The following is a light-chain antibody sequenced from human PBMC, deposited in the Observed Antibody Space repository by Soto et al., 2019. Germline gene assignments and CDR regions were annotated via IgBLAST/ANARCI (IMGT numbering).Light chain of an antibody. Sequence: QSVLTQPASVSGSPGQSITISCTGNSRDVDSYNYVSWYQQHPGKAPKLMIYDVSNRPSGVSNRFSGSKSGNTASLTISGLQAEDEADYYCSSYTSSSTLDVFGTGTKVTVL. CDR2: DVS. CDR3: SSYTSSSTLDV. J-gene: IGLJ1*01. CDR1: SRDVDSYNY. V-gene: IGLV2-14*01.